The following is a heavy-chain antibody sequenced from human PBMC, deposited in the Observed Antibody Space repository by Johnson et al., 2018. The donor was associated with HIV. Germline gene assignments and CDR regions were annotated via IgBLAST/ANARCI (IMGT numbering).Heavy chain of an antibody. D-gene: IGHD6-13*01. Sequence: VQLVESGGGLVQPGGSLRLSCAASGFTFSNYWMTWVRQAPGKGLEWVANIKQDGSEKYYVDSMKGRFTISRDNAKNSFYIQMHSLRAEDTAVYYCAKDVDSSRWWRAFDMWGQGTMVSVSS. CDR3: AKDVDSSRWWRAFDM. CDR2: IKQDGSEK. V-gene: IGHV3-7*01. J-gene: IGHJ3*02. CDR1: GFTFSNYW.